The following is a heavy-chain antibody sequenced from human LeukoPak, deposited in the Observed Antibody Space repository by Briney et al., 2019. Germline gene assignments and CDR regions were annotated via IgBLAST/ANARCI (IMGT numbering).Heavy chain of an antibody. CDR2: ITWDGGTR. CDR3: VKALAITSASIDV. CDR1: GWTFDDYS. Sequence: GGSLRLSCAASGWTFDDYSRHGVGQARGKGGEGVGRITWDGGTRYYADSWKGRLTIFRDNSKNSLHLKMNRQRAEHTALYYCVKALAITSASIDVWGKGTTVTVSS. D-gene: IGHD5-12*01. V-gene: IGHV3-43D*04. J-gene: IGHJ6*03.